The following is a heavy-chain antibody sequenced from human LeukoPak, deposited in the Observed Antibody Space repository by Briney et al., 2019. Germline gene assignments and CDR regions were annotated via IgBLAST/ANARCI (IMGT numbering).Heavy chain of an antibody. V-gene: IGHV4-30-2*01. Sequence: PSQTLSLTCAVSGGSISTGGYSWSWIRQPPGKGLEWIAYIYYNGNTYYNPSLKSRVTISVDRSKNQFSLKLSSVTAADTAVYYCARAGDLIIVAMGAFDIWGQGTMVTVSS. D-gene: IGHD5-12*01. J-gene: IGHJ3*02. CDR2: IYYNGNT. CDR3: ARAGDLIIVAMGAFDI. CDR1: GGSISTGGYS.